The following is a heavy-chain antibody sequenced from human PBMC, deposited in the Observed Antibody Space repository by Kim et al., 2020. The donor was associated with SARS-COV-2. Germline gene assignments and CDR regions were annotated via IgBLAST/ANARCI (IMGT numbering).Heavy chain of an antibody. CDR2: ISSSGSTI. V-gene: IGHV3-11*01. CDR3: ARDGVLRDGYNRVDYFDY. D-gene: IGHD5-12*01. Sequence: GGSLRLSCAASGFTFSDYYMSWIRQAPGKGLEWVSYISSSGSTIYYADSVKGRFTISRDNAKNSLYLQMNSLRAEDTAVYYCARDGVLRDGYNRVDYFDYWGQGTLVTVSS. J-gene: IGHJ4*02. CDR1: GFTFSDYY.